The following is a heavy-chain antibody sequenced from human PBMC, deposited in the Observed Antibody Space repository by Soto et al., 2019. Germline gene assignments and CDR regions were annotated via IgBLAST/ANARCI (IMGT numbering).Heavy chain of an antibody. Sequence: SVKVSCKSSGGTFSNYAISWVRQAPGQGLEWMGGIIPIFGTSNWAERFQGRVTFSADKSTATAYMNLSSLRSDDTAIYYCARASSYCTSVRCTPPYFYYARDVWSQWTTVTV. V-gene: IGHV1-69*06. CDR1: GGTFSNYA. CDR3: ARASSYCTSVRCTPPYFYYARDV. CDR2: IIPIFGTS. J-gene: IGHJ6*02. D-gene: IGHD2-8*02.